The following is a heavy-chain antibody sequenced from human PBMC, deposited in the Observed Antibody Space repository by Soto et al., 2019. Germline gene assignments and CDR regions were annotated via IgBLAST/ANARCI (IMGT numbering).Heavy chain of an antibody. Sequence: QLQLQESGSGLVKPSQTLSLTCAVSGGSISSGGYSWSWIRQPPGKGLEWIGYIYHSGSTYYNPSLESRGTXXVXRXXNQFSLKLSSVTAADTAVYYCATPGGVRGIFTPGYWGQGTLVTVSS. CDR2: IYHSGST. CDR1: GGSISSGGYS. CDR3: ATPGGVRGIFTPGY. V-gene: IGHV4-30-2*01. J-gene: IGHJ4*02. D-gene: IGHD3-10*01.